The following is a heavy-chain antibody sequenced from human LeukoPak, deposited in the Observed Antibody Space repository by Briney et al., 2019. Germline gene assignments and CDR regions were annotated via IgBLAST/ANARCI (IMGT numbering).Heavy chain of an antibody. CDR2: IRSEANSYAT. D-gene: IGHD2-2*01. CDR3: SSVPAAIYY. V-gene: IGHV3-73*01. Sequence: GGSLRLSCAASGFTFSGSAMHWVRQASGKGLEWVGRIRSEANSYATAYAASVKGRFTISRDDSKNTAYLQMNSLKTEDTAVYYCSSVPAAIYYWGQGTLVTVSS. CDR1: GFTFSGSA. J-gene: IGHJ4*02.